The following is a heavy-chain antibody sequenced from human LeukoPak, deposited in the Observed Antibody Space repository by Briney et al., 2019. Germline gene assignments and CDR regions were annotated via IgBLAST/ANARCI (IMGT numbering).Heavy chain of an antibody. D-gene: IGHD6-19*01. Sequence: GGSLRLSCAVSGFSFTNYWMHWVRQDPGKGLEWVAVISYDGSNKYYADSVKGRFTISRDNSKNTLYLQMNSLRAEDTAVYYCARDSSDSSGWYPGAFDIWGQGTMVTVSS. CDR2: ISYDGSNK. CDR3: ARDSSDSSGWYPGAFDI. V-gene: IGHV3-30-3*01. CDR1: GFSFTNYW. J-gene: IGHJ3*02.